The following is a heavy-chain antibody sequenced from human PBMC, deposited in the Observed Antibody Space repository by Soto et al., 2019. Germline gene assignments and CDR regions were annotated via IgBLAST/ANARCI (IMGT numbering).Heavy chain of an antibody. CDR1: GGTFSSYT. CDR2: IIPILGIA. CDR3: ARVPHDFWSGYYPYTDYYYYMDV. J-gene: IGHJ6*03. V-gene: IGHV1-69*02. Sequence: GASVKVSCKASGGTFSSYTISWVRQAPGQGLEWTGRIIPILGIANYAQKFQGRVTITADKSTSTAYIELSSLRSEDTAVYYCARVPHDFWSGYYPYTDYYYYMDVSGKGTTVTVS. D-gene: IGHD3-3*01.